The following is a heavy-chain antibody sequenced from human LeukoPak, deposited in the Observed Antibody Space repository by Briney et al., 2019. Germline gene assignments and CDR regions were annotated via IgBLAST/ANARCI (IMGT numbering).Heavy chain of an antibody. V-gene: IGHV3-53*01. J-gene: IGHJ6*02. CDR1: GFTVSSNY. CDR2: IYSGGGT. CDR3: ARGGGLDV. D-gene: IGHD3-16*01. Sequence: PGGSLRLSCVASGFTVSSNYMSWVRQAPGKGLEWVSVIYSGGGTYYADSVKGRFTISRDNPKNTLYLQMSNLRAEDTAVYFCARGGGLDVWGQGATVTVSS.